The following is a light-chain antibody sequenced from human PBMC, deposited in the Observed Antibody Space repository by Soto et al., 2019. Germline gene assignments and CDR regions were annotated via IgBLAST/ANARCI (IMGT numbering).Light chain of an antibody. CDR1: QSVSSY. V-gene: IGKV3-11*01. J-gene: IGKJ4*01. CDR2: DAS. Sequence: EIVLTQSPATLSLSPGERATLSCRASQSVSSYLAWYQQKPGQAPRLLIYDASNRATGIPARFSGSVSGTDFTLTISSRQPEDFAVYYCQQRSNWPPAALVGGGTKVDIK. CDR3: QQRSNWPPAAL.